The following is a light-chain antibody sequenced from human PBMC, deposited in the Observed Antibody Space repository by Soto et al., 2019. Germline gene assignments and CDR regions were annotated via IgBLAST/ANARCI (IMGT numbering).Light chain of an antibody. CDR2: QVS. V-gene: IGLV2-14*02. CDR3: SSYTPTSNYV. Sequence: QSVLTQPASVSGSPGQSITISCTGSISDVGSYDLVSWYQQHPGKAPKLMIYQVSRRPSGVSNRFFGSKSGNTASLAISGLQPEDESDYYCSSYTPTSNYVCGTGINFTVL. J-gene: IGLJ1*01. CDR1: ISDVGSYDL.